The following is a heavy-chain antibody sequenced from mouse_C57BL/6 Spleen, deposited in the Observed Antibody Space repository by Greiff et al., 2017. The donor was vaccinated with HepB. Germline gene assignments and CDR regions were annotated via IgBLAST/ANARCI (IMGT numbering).Heavy chain of an antibody. V-gene: IGHV1-80*01. D-gene: IGHD4-1*01. Sequence: QVQLQQSGAELVKPGASVKISCKASGYAFSSYWMNWVKQRPGKGLEWIGQIYPGDGDTNYNGKFKGKATLTADKSSSTAYMQLSSLTSEDSAVYFCARGRTWDDFDYWGQGTTLTVSS. CDR2: IYPGDGDT. J-gene: IGHJ2*01. CDR1: GYAFSSYW. CDR3: ARGRTWDDFDY.